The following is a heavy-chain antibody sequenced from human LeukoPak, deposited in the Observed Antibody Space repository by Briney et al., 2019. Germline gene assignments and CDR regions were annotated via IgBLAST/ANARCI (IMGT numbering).Heavy chain of an antibody. CDR3: ARHPIVVVVAATENWFDP. CDR2: INTNTGNP. J-gene: IGHJ5*02. V-gene: IGHV7-4-1*02. Sequence: GASVKVSCKASGYTFTSYAMNWVRQAPGQGLEWMGWINTNTGNPTYAQGFTGRFVFSLDTSVSTAYLQISSLKAEDTAVYYCARHPIVVVVAATENWFDPWGQGTLVTVSS. CDR1: GYTFTSYA. D-gene: IGHD2-15*01.